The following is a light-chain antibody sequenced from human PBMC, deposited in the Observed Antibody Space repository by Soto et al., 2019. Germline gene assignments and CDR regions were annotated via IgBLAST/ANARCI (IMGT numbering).Light chain of an antibody. CDR1: SSDVGRYNY. CDR2: DVS. CDR3: SSYTGSGTRV. Sequence: QSALTQPASVSGSPGQSITISCTGTSSDVGRYNYVSWYQQHPGKAPKLMIHDVSNRPSGVSNRFSGSKSGNTASLTISGLQAEDEADYYSSSYTGSGTRVFGTGTKLTVL. J-gene: IGLJ1*01. V-gene: IGLV2-14*01.